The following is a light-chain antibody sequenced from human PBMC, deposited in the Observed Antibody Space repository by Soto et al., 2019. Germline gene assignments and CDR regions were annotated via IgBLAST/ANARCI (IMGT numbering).Light chain of an antibody. Sequence: EIVLTQSPGTLSLSPGERATLSCRASQSVSSTFLAWYQQKPGQAPRLLIFGVSNRATGIPDRFSGSGSGTDFTLTISRLEPEDFAVYYCQQYGSSRWTFGQGTKVDIK. CDR2: GVS. CDR1: QSVSSTF. J-gene: IGKJ1*01. CDR3: QQYGSSRWT. V-gene: IGKV3-20*01.